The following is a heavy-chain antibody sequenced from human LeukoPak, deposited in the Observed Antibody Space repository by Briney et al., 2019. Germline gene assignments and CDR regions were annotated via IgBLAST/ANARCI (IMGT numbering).Heavy chain of an antibody. CDR1: GYSFTSYW. D-gene: IGHD3-16*02. V-gene: IGHV5-51*01. CDR3: ARWENYDYVWGSYRLAD. CDR2: IYPGDSDT. Sequence: GESLKISCKGSGYSFTSYWIGWVRQMPGKGLEWMGIIYPGDSDTRYSPSFQGQVTISADKSISTAYLQWSGLKAPDTAMYYCARWENYDYVWGSYRLADWGQGTLVTVSS. J-gene: IGHJ4*02.